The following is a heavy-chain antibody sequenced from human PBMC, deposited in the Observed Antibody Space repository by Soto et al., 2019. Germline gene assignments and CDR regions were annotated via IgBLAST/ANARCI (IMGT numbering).Heavy chain of an antibody. Sequence: ASVKVSCKASGYTFTSYGISWVRQAPGQGLEWMGWISAYNGNTNYAQKLQGRVTMTTDTSTSTAYMELRSLRSDDTAVYYCARVAVLMVYPYNWFDPWGQGTLVTVSS. CDR2: ISAYNGNT. D-gene: IGHD2-8*01. V-gene: IGHV1-18*01. CDR1: GYTFTSYG. J-gene: IGHJ5*02. CDR3: ARVAVLMVYPYNWFDP.